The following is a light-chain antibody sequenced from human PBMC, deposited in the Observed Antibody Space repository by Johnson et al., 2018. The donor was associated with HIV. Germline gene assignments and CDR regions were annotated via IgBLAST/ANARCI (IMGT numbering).Light chain of an antibody. CDR2: DNN. J-gene: IGLJ1*01. CDR3: GTWDTSLGAQYV. CDR1: SSNIGKNY. V-gene: IGLV1-51*01. Sequence: QPVLTQPPSVSAAPGQKVTISCSGGSSNIGKNYVSWYQQLPGTAPKLLIYDNNKRPSGIPDRFSGSKSGTSATLGITGLQTGDEADYYCGTWDTSLGAQYVFGSGTKVTVL.